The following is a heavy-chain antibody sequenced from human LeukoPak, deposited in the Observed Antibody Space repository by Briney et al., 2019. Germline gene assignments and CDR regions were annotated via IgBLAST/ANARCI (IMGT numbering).Heavy chain of an antibody. J-gene: IGHJ4*02. CDR2: ISSSSSTI. Sequence: GGSLRLSCAASGFTFSSYSMNWVRRAPGKGLEWVSYISSSSSTIYYADSVKGRFTISRDNAKNSLYLQMNSLRAEDTAVYYCARAGSGWPLDYWGQGTLVTVSS. CDR3: ARAGSGWPLDY. D-gene: IGHD6-19*01. V-gene: IGHV3-48*01. CDR1: GFTFSSYS.